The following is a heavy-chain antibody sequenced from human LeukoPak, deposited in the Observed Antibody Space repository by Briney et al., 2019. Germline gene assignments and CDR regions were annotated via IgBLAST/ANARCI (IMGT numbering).Heavy chain of an antibody. CDR1: GFTFSSYG. Sequence: GGSLRLSCAASGFTFSSYGMHWVRQAPGKGLEWVAVIWYDGSNKYYADSVKGRFTISRDNSKNTLYLQMNSLRAEDTAVYYCAKDASAAGTLFDYWGQGTLVTVSS. D-gene: IGHD6-13*01. CDR3: AKDASAAGTLFDY. J-gene: IGHJ4*02. CDR2: IWYDGSNK. V-gene: IGHV3-33*06.